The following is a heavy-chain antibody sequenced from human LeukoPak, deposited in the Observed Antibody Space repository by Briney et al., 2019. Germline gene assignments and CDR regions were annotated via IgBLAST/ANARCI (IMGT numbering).Heavy chain of an antibody. Sequence: SETLSLTCTVSGGSISSYYWSWLRQPPGKGLEWIGSIYYTGSTYKNPSLKSRVTISIDTSKNQFSLKLNSVTAADTAVFYCAREPITSGGNDAFDIWGQGTMVTVSS. CDR1: GGSISSYY. J-gene: IGHJ3*02. CDR2: IYYTGST. CDR3: AREPITSGGNDAFDI. V-gene: IGHV4-39*02. D-gene: IGHD3-16*01.